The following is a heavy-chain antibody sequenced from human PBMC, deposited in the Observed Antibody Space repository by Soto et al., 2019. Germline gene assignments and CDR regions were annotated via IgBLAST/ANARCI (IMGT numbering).Heavy chain of an antibody. J-gene: IGHJ6*02. CDR3: ARMGVRYFDWSPDIGMDV. CDR1: GGSISSSSYY. V-gene: IGHV4-39*01. CDR2: IYYSGST. D-gene: IGHD3-9*01. Sequence: SETLSLTCTVSGGSISSSSYYWGWIRQPPGKGLEWIGSIYYSGSTYYNPSLKSRVTISVDTSKNQFSLKLSSVTAADTAVYYCARMGVRYFDWSPDIGMDVWGQGTTVTVSS.